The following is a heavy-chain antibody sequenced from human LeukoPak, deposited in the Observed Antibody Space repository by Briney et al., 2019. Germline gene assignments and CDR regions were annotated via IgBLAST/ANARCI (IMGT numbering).Heavy chain of an antibody. Sequence: GGSLRLSCAASGFTFSSYSMTWVRQAPGKGLEWVSSISSSSSYIYYADSVKGRFTISRDNAKNSLYLQMNSLRAEDTAVYYCARDLGGGYFDYWGQGTLVTVSS. D-gene: IGHD3-16*01. CDR1: GFTFSSYS. V-gene: IGHV3-21*01. J-gene: IGHJ4*02. CDR3: ARDLGGGYFDY. CDR2: ISSSSSYI.